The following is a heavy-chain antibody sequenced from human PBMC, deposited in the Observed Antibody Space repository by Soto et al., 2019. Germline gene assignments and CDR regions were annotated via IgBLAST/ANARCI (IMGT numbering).Heavy chain of an antibody. V-gene: IGHV1-3*01. CDR1: GYTFTSYA. CDR3: AREWALCSSNSCHEGNDY. Sequence: QVQLVQSGAEVKKPGASVKVSCKASGYTFTSYAMHWVRQAPGQRLEWMGWINAGNGNTKYSQKFQGRVTITRDPSASTAYMELSRTQSEDTAVYYWAREWALCSSNSCHEGNDYWGQGTLVTVS. D-gene: IGHD2-2*01. J-gene: IGHJ4*02. CDR2: INAGNGNT.